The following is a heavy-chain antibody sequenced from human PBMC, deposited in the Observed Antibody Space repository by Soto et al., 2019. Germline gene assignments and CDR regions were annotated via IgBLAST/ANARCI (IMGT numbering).Heavy chain of an antibody. CDR1: GFSLSTTGVG. Sequence: SGPTLVNPTQTLTLTCTFSGFSLSTTGVGVSWIRQPPGKALEWLALIYWHDDKRYSPSLKSRPTITKDTSKNQVVLTMTNMDPADTATYYCAHRGGATVGLYYFDYWGQGALVTVSS. CDR2: IYWHDDK. CDR3: AHRGGATVGLYYFDY. D-gene: IGHD3-16*01. V-gene: IGHV2-5*01. J-gene: IGHJ4*02.